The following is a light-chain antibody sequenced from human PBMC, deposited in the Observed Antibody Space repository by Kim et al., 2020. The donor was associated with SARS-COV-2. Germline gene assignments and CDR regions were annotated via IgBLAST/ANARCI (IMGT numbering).Light chain of an antibody. V-gene: IGKV1-33*01. CDR2: DAS. CDR3: QLGKFT. Sequence: SLSASVGDRVTITCQASQDISNYLNWYQQKPGKAPKLLIYDASNLETGVPSRFSGSGSGTDFTFTISSLQPEDIATYYCQLGKFTFGPGTKVDIK. CDR1: QDISNY. J-gene: IGKJ3*01.